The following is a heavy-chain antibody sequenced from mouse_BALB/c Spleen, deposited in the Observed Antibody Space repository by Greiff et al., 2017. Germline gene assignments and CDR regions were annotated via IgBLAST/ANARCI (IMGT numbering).Heavy chain of an antibody. Sequence: VHLKESGAELVRPGASVKLSCTASGFTIKDYYMHWVKQRPEQGLEWIGWIDPENGDTEYAPKFQGKATMTADTSSNTAYLQLSSLTSEDTAVYDYKDYEFAYWGQGTTLTVSS. CDR2: IDPENGDT. D-gene: IGHD2-4*01. V-gene: IGHV14-4*02. J-gene: IGHJ2*01. CDR3: KDYEFAY. CDR1: GFTIKDYY.